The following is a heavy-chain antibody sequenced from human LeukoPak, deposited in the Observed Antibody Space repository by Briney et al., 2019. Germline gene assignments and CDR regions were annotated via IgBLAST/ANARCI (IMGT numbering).Heavy chain of an antibody. CDR3: ARDDIVVVPAARPPTHYGMDV. CDR2: IYTSGST. Sequence: SETLSLTCTVSGGSISSGSYYWSWIRQPAGKGLEWIGRIYTSGSTNYNPSLKSRVTISVDTSKNQFSLKLSSVTAADTAAYYCARDDIVVVPAARPPTHYGMDVWGQGTTVTVSS. CDR1: GGSISSGSYY. D-gene: IGHD2-2*01. V-gene: IGHV4-61*02. J-gene: IGHJ6*02.